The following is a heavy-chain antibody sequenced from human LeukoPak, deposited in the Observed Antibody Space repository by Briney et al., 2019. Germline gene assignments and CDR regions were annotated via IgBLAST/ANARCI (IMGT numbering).Heavy chain of an antibody. CDR1: GGTFSSYA. CDR3: ARGPESGGSYDRYYYYYMDV. Sequence: SVKVSCKASGGTFSSYAISWVRQAPGQRLEWMGRIIPILGIANYAQKLQGRVTMTTDTSTSTAYMELRSLRSDDTAVYYCARGPESGGSYDRYYYYYMDVWGKGTTVTVSS. D-gene: IGHD1-26*01. J-gene: IGHJ6*03. V-gene: IGHV1-69*04. CDR2: IIPILGIA.